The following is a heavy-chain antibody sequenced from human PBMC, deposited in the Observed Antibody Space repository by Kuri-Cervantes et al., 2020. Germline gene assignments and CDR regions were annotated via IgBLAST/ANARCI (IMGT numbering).Heavy chain of an antibody. V-gene: IGHV3-13*01. CDR3: ARDIYDSSGYYPDY. CDR1: GFTFSSHN. D-gene: IGHD3-22*01. CDR2: IGTAGDT. J-gene: IGHJ4*02. Sequence: GGSLRLSCAASGFTFSSHNMNWVRQAPGKGLEWVSAIGTAGDTYYPGSVKGRFTISRENAKNTLYLQMNSLRAEDTAVYYCARDIYDSSGYYPDYWGQGTLVTVSS.